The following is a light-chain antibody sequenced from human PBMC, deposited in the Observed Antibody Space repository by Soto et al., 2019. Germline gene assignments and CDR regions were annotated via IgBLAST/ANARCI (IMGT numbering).Light chain of an antibody. Sequence: EIVLKQSPGTLSLSPGERATLSCRASQSVSSSYLAWYQQKPGQAPRLLIYGASSRATGIPDRFSGSGSGTDFTVTISRLEPEDFAVYYCQQYVSSPWTFGQGTKVEIK. J-gene: IGKJ1*01. CDR3: QQYVSSPWT. CDR2: GAS. V-gene: IGKV3-20*01. CDR1: QSVSSSY.